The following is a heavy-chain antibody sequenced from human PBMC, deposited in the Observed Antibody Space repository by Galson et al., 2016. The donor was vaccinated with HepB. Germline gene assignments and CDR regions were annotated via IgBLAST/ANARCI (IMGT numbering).Heavy chain of an antibody. V-gene: IGHV2-5*02. CDR2: IYWDDDR. CDR1: GFSLSTRGVG. Sequence: PALVTPTQTLTLTCTFSGFSLSTRGVGVGWIRQPPGKALEWLAIIYWDDDRRYSPSLRSRLTITKDSSKNQVVLTLTNMGPVHTATYYFARSTWGDRPNSYLFDYWGQGTLLTVSS. J-gene: IGHJ4*02. CDR3: ARSTWGDRPNSYLFDY. D-gene: IGHD2-21*01.